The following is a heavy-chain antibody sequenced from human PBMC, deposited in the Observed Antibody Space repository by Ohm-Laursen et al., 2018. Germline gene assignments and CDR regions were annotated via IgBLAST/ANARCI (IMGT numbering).Heavy chain of an antibody. CDR1: GFTFDDYA. CDR3: AKADC. CDR2: ISWDSDDK. V-gene: IGHV3-9*01. J-gene: IGHJ4*02. Sequence: SLRLFCSASGFTFDDYAMHWVRQAPGKGLEWVSGISWDSDDKHYADSVKGRFTISRDNAKNSLFLQMNSLRVDDTALYYCAKADCWGQGTLVTVSS.